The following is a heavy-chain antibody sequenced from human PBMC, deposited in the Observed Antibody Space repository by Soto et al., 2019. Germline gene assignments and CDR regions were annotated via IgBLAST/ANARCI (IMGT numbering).Heavy chain of an antibody. CDR3: AKDYSNFDY. CDR2: LSGSGGST. V-gene: IGHV3-23*01. D-gene: IGHD2-15*01. CDR1: GFTFASFA. Sequence: GSLRLSCAASGFTFASFAMSWVRQAPGKGLEWVSSLSGSGGSTYYADSVKGRFTISRDNSKNTLYLQMNSLGAEDTAIYYCAKDYSNFDYWGQGTLVTVSS. J-gene: IGHJ4*02.